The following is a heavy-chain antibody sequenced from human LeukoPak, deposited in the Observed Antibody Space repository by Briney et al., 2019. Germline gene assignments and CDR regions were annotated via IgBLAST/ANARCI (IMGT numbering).Heavy chain of an antibody. CDR3: AREREYYDILTGSLYFDY. D-gene: IGHD3-9*01. CDR2: INAYNGDT. J-gene: IGHJ4*02. V-gene: IGHV1-18*01. Sequence: GASVKVSCKASGYTFTSYGISWVRQAPGQGLGWMGWINAYNGDTNYAQQLQGRVTMTADTSTSTAYMELRSLRSDDTAVYYCAREREYYDILTGSLYFDYWGQGTLVTVSS. CDR1: GYTFTSYG.